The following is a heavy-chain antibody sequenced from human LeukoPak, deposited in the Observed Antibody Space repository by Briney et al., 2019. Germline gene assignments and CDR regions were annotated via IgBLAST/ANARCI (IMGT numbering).Heavy chain of an antibody. CDR1: GGSISSSSGNC. V-gene: IGHV4-4*02. Sequence: SETLSLTCAVSGGSISSSSGNCWTWVRQPPGKGLEWIGEIYHSGSTNYNPSLKSRVTMLLDKSKNQFSLKLSSVTAADTAVYYCARNGGNSDFDYWGQGTLVAVSS. J-gene: IGHJ4*02. D-gene: IGHD4-23*01. CDR2: IYHSGST. CDR3: ARNGGNSDFDY.